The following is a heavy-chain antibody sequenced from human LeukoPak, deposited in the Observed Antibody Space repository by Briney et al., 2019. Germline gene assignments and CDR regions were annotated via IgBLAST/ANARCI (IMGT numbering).Heavy chain of an antibody. V-gene: IGHV1-46*01. J-gene: IGHJ4*02. D-gene: IGHD2-2*01. CDR3: ARDLDNCSSTSCYSGYLDY. Sequence: KFQGRVTMTRDTSTSTVYMELSSLRSEDTAVYYCARDLDNCSSTSCYSGYLDYWGQGTLVTVSS.